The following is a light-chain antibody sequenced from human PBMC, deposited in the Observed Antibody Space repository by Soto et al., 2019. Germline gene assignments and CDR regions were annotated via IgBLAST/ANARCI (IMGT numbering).Light chain of an antibody. V-gene: IGKV1-5*01. CDR3: HQYNSYTWT. Sequence: IQMTQSPSTLSASVGDRVTITCRASQSVSDWLAWYQQKPGKAPKLLIYDASRLESAVPSRFNGSGSQTEFTLTISSLHPDDFATYYCHQYNSYTWTFGQGTKVDIK. CDR2: DAS. J-gene: IGKJ1*01. CDR1: QSVSDW.